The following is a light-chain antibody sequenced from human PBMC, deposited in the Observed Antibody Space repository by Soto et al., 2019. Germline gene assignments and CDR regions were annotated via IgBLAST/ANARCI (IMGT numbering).Light chain of an antibody. CDR2: DAS. CDR3: QQYGSSPRS. Sequence: EIVLTQSPGTLSLSPGERATLSCRASQSVSSSYVAWYQQQPGQHPRLLIYDASSRATGIPDRFSGSGSGTDFTLTSSSLGPEDFAVYYCQQYGSSPRSFGQGTKVEI. J-gene: IGKJ1*01. CDR1: QSVSSSY. V-gene: IGKV3-20*01.